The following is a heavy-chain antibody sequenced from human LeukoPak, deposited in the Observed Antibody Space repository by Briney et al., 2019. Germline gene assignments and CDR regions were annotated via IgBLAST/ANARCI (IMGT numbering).Heavy chain of an antibody. CDR3: ARGSLYYDSSGPFQH. J-gene: IGHJ1*01. D-gene: IGHD3-22*01. CDR2: IYYSGST. V-gene: IGHV4-59*01. Sequence: SETLSLTGTGSGGSISTYFWSWIRQPPGKGLEGIGYIYYSGSTNYNPSLKSRVTISVDTSKNQFSLNLSSVTAADTAVYYCARGSLYYDSSGPFQHWGQGTLVTVSS. CDR1: GGSISTYF.